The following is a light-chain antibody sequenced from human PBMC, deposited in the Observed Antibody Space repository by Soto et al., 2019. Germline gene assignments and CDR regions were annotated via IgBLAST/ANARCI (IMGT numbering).Light chain of an antibody. J-gene: IGKJ1*01. Sequence: PGERASLSCRASQSVGGDFLAWYQQKAGQAPRLLIYGASSRASGIPDRFSGGGSGTDFTLTISRLEPEDFAVYFCQQYGGSPTFGQGTKVDI. CDR1: QSVGGDF. CDR3: QQYGGSPT. CDR2: GAS. V-gene: IGKV3-20*01.